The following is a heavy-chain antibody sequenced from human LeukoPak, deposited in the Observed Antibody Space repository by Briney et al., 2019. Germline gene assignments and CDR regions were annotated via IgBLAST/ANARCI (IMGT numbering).Heavy chain of an antibody. Sequence: PGGSLRLSCAASGFTFSSYEMNWVRQAPGKGLEWVSYISSSGSTIYYADSVKGRFTISRDNAKNSLYLQMNSLRAEDTAVYYCARENDYYYGSGSINWGQGTLVTVSS. J-gene: IGHJ4*02. CDR2: ISSSGSTI. CDR3: ARENDYYYGSGSIN. V-gene: IGHV3-48*03. D-gene: IGHD3-10*01. CDR1: GFTFSSYE.